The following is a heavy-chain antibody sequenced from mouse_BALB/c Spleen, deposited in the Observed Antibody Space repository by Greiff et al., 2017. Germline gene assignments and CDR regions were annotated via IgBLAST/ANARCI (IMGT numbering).Heavy chain of an antibody. Sequence: VQLQQSGTVLVRPGASVKMSCKASGYSFTSYWMHWVKQRPGQGLEWIGAIYPGNSDTSYNQKFKGKAKLTAVTSASTAYMELSSLTNEDSAVYYCTSITTVAMDYWGQGTSVTVSS. J-gene: IGHJ4*01. D-gene: IGHD1-1*01. V-gene: IGHV1-5*01. CDR2: IYPGNSDT. CDR1: GYSFTSYW. CDR3: TSITTVAMDY.